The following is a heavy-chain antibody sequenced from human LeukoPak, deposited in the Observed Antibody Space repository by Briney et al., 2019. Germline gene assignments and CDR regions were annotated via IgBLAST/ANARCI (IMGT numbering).Heavy chain of an antibody. Sequence: GGSLRLSCAASGFTFSSYAMSWVRQAPGKGLEWVSDISGSGGSTYYADSVKGRFTISRDNAKNSLYLQMNSLRAEDTAVYYCVRGSLASGVVVYYYYYLDVWGKGATVTVSS. CDR3: VRGSLASGVVVYYYYYLDV. V-gene: IGHV3-23*01. D-gene: IGHD3-3*01. J-gene: IGHJ6*03. CDR2: ISGSGGST. CDR1: GFTFSSYA.